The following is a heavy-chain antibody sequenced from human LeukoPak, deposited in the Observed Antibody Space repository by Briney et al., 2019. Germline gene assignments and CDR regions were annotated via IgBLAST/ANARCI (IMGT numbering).Heavy chain of an antibody. Sequence: PGGSLRLSCAASGFTVSRNYMNWVRQAPGKGLEWVSVLYSGGGTDYADSVKGRFTISRDNSKNTLYLQMDSLRAEDTAVYYCAKGLVWSGYPRRMDVWGKGTTVTVSS. CDR2: LYSGGGT. CDR1: GFTVSRNY. CDR3: AKGLVWSGYPRRMDV. D-gene: IGHD3-3*01. J-gene: IGHJ6*03. V-gene: IGHV3-53*01.